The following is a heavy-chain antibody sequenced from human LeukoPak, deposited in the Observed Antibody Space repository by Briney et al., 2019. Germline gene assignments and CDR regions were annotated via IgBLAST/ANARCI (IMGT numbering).Heavy chain of an antibody. CDR3: ASQTSYSSSWYPAPGHFDP. CDR2: INPSGGST. CDR1: GYTFTSYY. J-gene: IGHJ5*02. Sequence: ASVKVSCTASGYTFTSYYMHWVRQAPGQGLEWMGIINPSGGSTSYAQKFQGRVTMTRDTSTSTVYMELSSLRSEDTAVYYCASQTSYSSSWYPAPGHFDPWGQGTLVTVSS. V-gene: IGHV1-46*01. D-gene: IGHD6-13*01.